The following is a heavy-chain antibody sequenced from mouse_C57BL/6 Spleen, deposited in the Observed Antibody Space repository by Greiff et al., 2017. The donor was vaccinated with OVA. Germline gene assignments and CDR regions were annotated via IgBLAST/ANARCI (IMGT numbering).Heavy chain of an antibody. CDR1: GYSIPSGYY. D-gene: IGHD1-1*01. CDR3: ARGGYYYGSSSAWFAY. J-gene: IGHJ3*01. V-gene: IGHV3-6*01. CDR2: ISYDGSN. Sequence: EVQLQESGPGLVKPSQSLSLTCSVTGYSIPSGYYWNWIRQFPGNKLEWMGYISYDGSNNYNPSLKNRISITRDTSKNQFFLKLNSVTTEDTATYYCARGGYYYGSSSAWFAYWGQGTLVTVSA.